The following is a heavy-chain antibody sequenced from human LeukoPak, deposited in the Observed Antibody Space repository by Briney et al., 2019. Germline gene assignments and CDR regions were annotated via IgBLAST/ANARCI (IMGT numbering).Heavy chain of an antibody. D-gene: IGHD4-11*01. J-gene: IGHJ6*03. V-gene: IGHV3-21*01. CDR1: GFTFSSYS. Sequence: GGSLRLSCAASGFTFSSYSMNWVRQAPGKGLEWVSSISSSSSYIYHADSVKGRFTISRDSAKNSLYLQMNSLRAEDTAVYYCARRSSGDYSYYYYMDVWGKGTTVTVSS. CDR3: ARRSSGDYSYYYYMDV. CDR2: ISSSSSYI.